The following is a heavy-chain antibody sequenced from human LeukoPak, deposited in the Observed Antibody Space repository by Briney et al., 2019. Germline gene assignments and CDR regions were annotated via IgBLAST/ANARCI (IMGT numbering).Heavy chain of an antibody. V-gene: IGHV3-30*01. D-gene: IGHD2-21*01. J-gene: IGHJ6*03. CDR3: ARDHSAHDWDDYNYYTDV. Sequence: GGSLRLSCAASGFTLSSYTTHWVRQAPGKGLEWVAVILYDGSKTYYAESVKGRFTISRDNSKNTVDLQLNSLRPEDSSIYYCARDHSAHDWDDYNYYTDVWGKGTRVTVSS. CDR1: GFTLSSYT. CDR2: ILYDGSKT.